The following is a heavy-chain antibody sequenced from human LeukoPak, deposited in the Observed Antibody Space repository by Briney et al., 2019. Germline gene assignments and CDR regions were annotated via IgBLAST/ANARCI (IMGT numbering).Heavy chain of an antibody. J-gene: IGHJ4*02. CDR2: IYYSGST. CDR1: VGSISSSSVY. D-gene: IGHD6-13*01. Sequence: SETLSLTCTVSVGSISSSSVYWVWIRQPPGKGLEWIGSIYYSGSTYYNPSLKSRVTISVDTSKNQCSLKLSSVTAADTAVYFCARQVGSSRYYFDNWGQGTLVTVSS. V-gene: IGHV4-39*01. CDR3: ARQVGSSRYYFDN.